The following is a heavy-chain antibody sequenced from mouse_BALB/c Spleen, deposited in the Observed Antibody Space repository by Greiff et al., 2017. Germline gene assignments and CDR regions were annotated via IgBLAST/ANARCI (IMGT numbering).Heavy chain of an antibody. D-gene: IGHD1-1*01. CDR2: INPYNGDT. CDR1: GYSFTGYF. J-gene: IGHJ3*01. Sequence: VQLQQSGPELVKPGASVKISCKAFGYSFTGYFMNWVMQSHGKSLEWIGRINPYNGDTFYNQKFKGKATLTVDKSSSTAHMELRSLASEDSAVYYCAREGNYYGAYWGQGTLVTVSA. V-gene: IGHV1-20*02. CDR3: AREGNYYGAY.